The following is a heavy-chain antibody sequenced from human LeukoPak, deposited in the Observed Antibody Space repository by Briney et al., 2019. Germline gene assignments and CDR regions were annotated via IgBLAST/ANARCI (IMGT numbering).Heavy chain of an antibody. CDR2: ITGGSNYM. J-gene: IGHJ4*02. D-gene: IGHD2-2*01. CDR1: GLPFSSYT. Sequence: GGSLRLSCAASGLPFSSYTMNWVRQAPGRGLEWVSSITGGSNYMYYRDSVKGRFTISRDNARNSLYLQMNSLRAEDTAVYYCARFYPAATPFDYWGQGTLVTVSS. CDR3: ARFYPAATPFDY. V-gene: IGHV3-21*01.